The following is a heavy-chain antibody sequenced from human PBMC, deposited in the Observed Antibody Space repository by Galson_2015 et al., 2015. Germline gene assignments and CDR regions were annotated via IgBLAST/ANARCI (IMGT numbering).Heavy chain of an antibody. CDR2: LWYDGSNR. Sequence: SLRLSCAASGLDFRHYGMHWVRQAPGKGLEWVASLWYDGSNRHYADAVKGRFTISRDNFKNTVNLQMNSLRAEDTALYSCVGVKRSAYNFDYWGQGTLVIVSS. D-gene: IGHD3-3*01. CDR3: VGVKRSAYNFDY. J-gene: IGHJ4*02. V-gene: IGHV3-33*01. CDR1: GLDFRHYG.